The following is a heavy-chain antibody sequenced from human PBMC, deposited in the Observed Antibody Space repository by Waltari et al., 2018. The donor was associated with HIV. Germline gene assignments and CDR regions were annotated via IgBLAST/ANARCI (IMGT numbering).Heavy chain of an antibody. CDR1: GFNFGAYA. CDR2: IRSKPYGGTR. V-gene: IGHV3-49*03. Sequence: GLVQPARSLRLSCKASGFNFGAYAVTWFRQAPGKGLEWVGFIRSKPYGGTREYAASVKGRFTISRDDSKNIAFRQMDRLKTVDTAVYYCARGVNLRCTGDCYSAYWGQGTLVTVSS. CDR3: ARGVNLRCTGDCYSAY. D-gene: IGHD2-21*02. J-gene: IGHJ4*02.